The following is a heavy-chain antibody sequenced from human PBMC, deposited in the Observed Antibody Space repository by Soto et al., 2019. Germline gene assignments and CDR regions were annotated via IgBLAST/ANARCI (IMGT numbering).Heavy chain of an antibody. CDR3: ARVISLAGYSSSSLYYYGMDV. CDR2: IKQDGSEK. D-gene: IGHD6-6*01. J-gene: IGHJ6*02. V-gene: IGHV3-7*05. CDR1: GFTFSSYW. Sequence: PGGSLRLSCAASGFTFSSYWMSWVRQAPGKGLEWVANIKQDGSEKYYVDSVKGRFTISRDNAKNSLYLQMNSLRAEDTAVYYCARVISLAGYSSSSLYYYGMDVWGQGTTVTVSS.